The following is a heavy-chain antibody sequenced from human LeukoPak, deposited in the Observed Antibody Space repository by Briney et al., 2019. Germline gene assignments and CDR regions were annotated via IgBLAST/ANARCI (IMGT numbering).Heavy chain of an antibody. Sequence: GGSQRLSCAASGFTFSSYAMSWVRQAPGKGLGWVSAISGSGGSTYYADSVKGRFTISRDNSKNTLYLQMNSLRAEDTAVYYCAKDQGGYYSSYDYWGQGTLVTVSS. CDR1: GFTFSSYA. CDR2: ISGSGGST. CDR3: AKDQGGYYSSYDY. D-gene: IGHD3-22*01. V-gene: IGHV3-23*01. J-gene: IGHJ4*02.